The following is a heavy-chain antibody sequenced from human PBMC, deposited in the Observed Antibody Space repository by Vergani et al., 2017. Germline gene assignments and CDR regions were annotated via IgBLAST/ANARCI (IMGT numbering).Heavy chain of an antibody. V-gene: IGHV4-39*07. J-gene: IGHJ5*02. CDR2: IYYSGST. Sequence: QLQLQESGPGLVKPSETLSLTCTVSGGSISSSSYYWGWIRQPPGKGLEWIGSIYYSGSTYYNPSLKSRVTISVDTSKNQFSLKLSSVTAADTAVYYCARVIGRNNWFDPWGQGTLVTVSS. CDR1: GGSISSSSYY. CDR3: ARVIGRNNWFDP.